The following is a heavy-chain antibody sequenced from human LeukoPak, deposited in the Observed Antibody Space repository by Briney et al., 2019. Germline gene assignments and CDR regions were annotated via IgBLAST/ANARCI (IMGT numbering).Heavy chain of an antibody. J-gene: IGHJ4*02. D-gene: IGHD3-22*01. V-gene: IGHV3-21*01. Sequence: GGSLRLSCAASGFTFSSYSMNWVRQAPGKGLEWVSSISSSSSYIYYADSVKGRFTISRDNAKNSLYLQMNSLRAEDTAVYYCARVIDYYDGSGYYGSLFDYWGQGTLVTVSS. CDR1: GFTFSSYS. CDR2: ISSSSSYI. CDR3: ARVIDYYDGSGYYGSLFDY.